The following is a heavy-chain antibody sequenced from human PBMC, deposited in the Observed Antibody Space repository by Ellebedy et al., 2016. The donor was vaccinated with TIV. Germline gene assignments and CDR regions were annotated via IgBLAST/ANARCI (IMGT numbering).Heavy chain of an antibody. J-gene: IGHJ4*02. D-gene: IGHD2-15*01. Sequence: MPSETLSLTCAVSGYSISSSNWWGWIRQPPGKGLEWIGYIYHTGSTYYSPSLRRRLTMSVDTSKNQFSLRLSSVTAADTAVYYCAVQVVAATPGRLDSWGQGTLVTVSS. CDR1: GYSISSSNW. CDR3: AVQVVAATPGRLDS. V-gene: IGHV4-28*01. CDR2: IYHTGST.